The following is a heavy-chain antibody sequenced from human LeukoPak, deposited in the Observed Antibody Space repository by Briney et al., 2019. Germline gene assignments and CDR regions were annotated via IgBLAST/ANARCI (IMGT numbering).Heavy chain of an antibody. CDR3: ARGGRYCSSTSCPGNAFDI. D-gene: IGHD2-2*01. CDR2: INPNSGGT. V-gene: IGHV1-2*02. CDR1: GYTFTSYY. Sequence: ASVKVSCKASGYTFTSYYMHWVRQAPGQGLEWMGWINPNSGGTNYAQKFQGRVTMTRDTSISTDYMELSRLRSDDTAVYYCARGGRYCSSTSCPGNAFDIWGQGTMVTVSS. J-gene: IGHJ3*02.